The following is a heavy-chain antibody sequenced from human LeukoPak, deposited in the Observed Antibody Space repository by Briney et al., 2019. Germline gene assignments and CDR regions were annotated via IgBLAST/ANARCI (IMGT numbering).Heavy chain of an antibody. D-gene: IGHD6-19*01. J-gene: IGHJ4*02. CDR2: IYSGGST. CDR1: GFTVSSNY. Sequence: GGSLRLSRAASGFTVSSNYMSWVRQAPGKGLEWVSVIYSGGSTYYADSVKGRFTISRDNSKNTLYLQMNSLRAEDTAVYYCARDRAGDYYFDYWGQGTLVTVSS. V-gene: IGHV3-66*02. CDR3: ARDRAGDYYFDY.